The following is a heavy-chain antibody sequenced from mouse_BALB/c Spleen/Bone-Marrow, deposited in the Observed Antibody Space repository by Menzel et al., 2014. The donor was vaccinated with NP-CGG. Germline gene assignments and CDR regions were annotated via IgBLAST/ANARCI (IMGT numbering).Heavy chain of an antibody. CDR3: ARDDFAY. Sequence: QVQLQQSGAELAKPGASVKMSCKASGYTFTSYWMHWVQQRPGQGLEWIGYIYPSTGYTEHNQKFKDKAIMTADKSSSIAYMQLSSLTSEDSAVYYCARDDFAYWGQGTLVTVSA. V-gene: IGHV1-7*01. D-gene: IGHD2-4*01. CDR2: IYPSTGYT. CDR1: GYTFTSYW. J-gene: IGHJ3*01.